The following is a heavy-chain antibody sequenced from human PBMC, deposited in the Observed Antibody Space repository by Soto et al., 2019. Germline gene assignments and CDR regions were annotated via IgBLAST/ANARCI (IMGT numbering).Heavy chain of an antibody. CDR1: GYSFSRYW. Sequence: PGESLKISCKGSGYSFSRYWIAWVRQTPGKGLEWMGLFYPGDCDTRYSPPFQGQVTISAGKSITTAYLQWSSLKASDTANYFFARDTFSGDSSGPHYWGQGTLVTVSS. CDR3: ARDTFSGDSSGPHY. D-gene: IGHD3-22*01. J-gene: IGHJ4*02. CDR2: FYPGDCDT. V-gene: IGHV5-51*01.